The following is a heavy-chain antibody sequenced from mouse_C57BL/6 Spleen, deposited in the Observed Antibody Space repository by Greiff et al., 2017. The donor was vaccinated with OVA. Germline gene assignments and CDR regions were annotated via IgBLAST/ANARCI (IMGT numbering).Heavy chain of an antibody. D-gene: IGHD1-3*01. CDR2: ISDGGSYT. J-gene: IGHJ4*01. CDR3: ARALKDYAMDY. V-gene: IGHV5-4*03. Sequence: EVMLVESGGGLVKPGGSLKLSCAASGFTFSSYAMSWVRQTPEKRLEWVATISDGGSYTYYPDNVKGRFTISRDNAKNNLYLQMSHLKSEDTAMYYCARALKDYAMDYWGQGTSVTVSS. CDR1: GFTFSSYA.